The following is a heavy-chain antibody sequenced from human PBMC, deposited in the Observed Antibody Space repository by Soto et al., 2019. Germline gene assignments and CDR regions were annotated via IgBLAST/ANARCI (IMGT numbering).Heavy chain of an antibody. CDR1: GYTFRNFG. J-gene: IGHJ4*02. Sequence: QIQLLQSGAEVKKPGASVKVTCKASGYTFRNFGISWVRQAPGQGLEWMGWISAYNANANYAQKFQGRLTMTADTSTSTAYMELRSLRSDDTAVYYCARENSYFDYWCQGTLVTASS. CDR2: ISAYNANA. CDR3: ARENSYFDY. V-gene: IGHV1-18*01.